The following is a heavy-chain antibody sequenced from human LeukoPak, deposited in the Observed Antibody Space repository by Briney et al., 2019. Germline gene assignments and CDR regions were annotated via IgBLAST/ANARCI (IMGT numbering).Heavy chain of an antibody. D-gene: IGHD1-20*01. CDR3: ARDQRITGTTGY. CDR2: ISAYNGNT. CDR1: VYTFTSYG. V-gene: IGHV1-18*01. Sequence: GASVKVSCKASVYTFTSYGISWVRQAPGQGLEWMGWISAYNGNTNYAQKLQGRVTMATDTSTSTAYMELRSLRSDDTAVYYCARDQRITGTTGYWGQGTLVTVSS. J-gene: IGHJ4*02.